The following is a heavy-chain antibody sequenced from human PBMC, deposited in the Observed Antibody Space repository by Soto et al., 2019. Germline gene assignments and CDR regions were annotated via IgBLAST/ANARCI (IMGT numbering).Heavy chain of an antibody. V-gene: IGHV2-5*02. CDR1: GFSVSADAVG. J-gene: IGHJ4*02. CDR2: VYWDDDK. CDR3: AHSRRRASCCGGNCYHFDS. Sequence: QITLRESGPSLVRPTQTLTLTCSCSGFSVSADAVGVGWFRQPPGKAPEWLAIVYWDDDKRYSPSLKSRLTITKDTSRNHVFLTMTDVDPEDTATYFCAHSRRRASCCGGNCYHFDSWGQGTLVTVSS. D-gene: IGHD2-21*01.